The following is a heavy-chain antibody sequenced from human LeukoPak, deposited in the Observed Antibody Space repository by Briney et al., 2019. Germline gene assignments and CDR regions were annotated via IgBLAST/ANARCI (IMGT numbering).Heavy chain of an antibody. D-gene: IGHD4-17*01. J-gene: IGHJ4*02. V-gene: IGHV3-21*01. CDR3: VRDDSGVGLDY. CDR2: ISSSGTFI. Sequence: PGGSLRLSCAASGFTFSSYNMNWVRQAPGKGLEWVSSISSSGTFICYADSVKGRFTISRDNAKNSLYLQMNSLRAEDTAVYYCVRDDSGVGLDYWGQGTLVTVSS. CDR1: GFTFSSYN.